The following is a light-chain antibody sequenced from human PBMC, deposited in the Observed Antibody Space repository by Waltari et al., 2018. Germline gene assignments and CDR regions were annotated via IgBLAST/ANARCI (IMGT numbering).Light chain of an antibody. CDR1: TGAVTSGHY. CDR2: ETS. CDR3: LLSYNGSRV. J-gene: IGLJ2*01. V-gene: IGLV7-46*01. Sequence: QAVVTQEPSLTVSPGGTVTLTCCPSTGAVTSGHYPYWFQQKPVQAPRTLIYETSNKHSWTPARFSGSLLGGKAALTLSGAQPEDEAEYFCLLSYNGSRVFGGGTKLTVL.